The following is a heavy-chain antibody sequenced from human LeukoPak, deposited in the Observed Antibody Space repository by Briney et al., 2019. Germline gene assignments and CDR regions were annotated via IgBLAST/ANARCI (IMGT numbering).Heavy chain of an antibody. CDR3: ARTGYSSGWLPI. Sequence: GGSLRLSCAASGFTFSSYWMTWVRQASGKGLVWVANIKEDGSEKHYVDSVKDRFTISRDNARKSLYLQMNSLRAEDTAVYYCARTGYSSGWLPIWGQGTMVTVSS. CDR1: GFTFSSYW. J-gene: IGHJ3*02. D-gene: IGHD6-19*01. V-gene: IGHV3-7*05. CDR2: IKEDGSEK.